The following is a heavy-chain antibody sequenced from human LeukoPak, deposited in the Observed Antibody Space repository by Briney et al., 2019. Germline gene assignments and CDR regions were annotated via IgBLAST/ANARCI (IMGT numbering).Heavy chain of an antibody. J-gene: IGHJ4*02. Sequence: AGGSLRLSCAASGLTSSSYEMNWVRQAPGKGLEWGSYISSSGSTIYYADSVTGRFPISRDNAKNSLYLQMNIRRAEDTAVYYCARDLGGGYSYGYDDYWGQGTLVTVSS. V-gene: IGHV3-48*03. CDR3: ARDLGGGYSYGYDDY. CDR1: GLTSSSYE. CDR2: ISSSGSTI. D-gene: IGHD5-18*01.